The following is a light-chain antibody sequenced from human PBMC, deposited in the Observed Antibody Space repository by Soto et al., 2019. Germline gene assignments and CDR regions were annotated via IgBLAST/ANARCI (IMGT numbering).Light chain of an antibody. CDR1: SGHSSYA. CDR2: LNSDGSH. CDR3: QTYEV. Sequence: QLVLTQSPSASASLGASVKLTCTLSSGHSSYAIAWHQQQPEKGPWYLMKLNSDGSHSKGDGIPDRFSGSSSGAERYLTISSLQSEDEADYYCQTYEVFGGGTKVTVL. V-gene: IGLV4-69*01. J-gene: IGLJ2*01.